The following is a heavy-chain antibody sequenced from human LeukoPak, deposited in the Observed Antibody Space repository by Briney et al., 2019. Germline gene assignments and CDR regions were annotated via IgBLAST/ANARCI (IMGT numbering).Heavy chain of an antibody. CDR2: ISHSGTT. V-gene: IGHV4-4*02. D-gene: IGHD3-10*01. CDR3: ARGAYYGSGSYYKLDSVALYFDY. Sequence: SETLSLTCAVSGGSISGTNCWSWVRQPPGKGLEWIGEISHSGTTNYNPSLKSRLTMSIDKSKNQFSLRLTSVTAADTAVYYCARGAYYGSGSYYKLDSVALYFDYWGQGTLVTVSS. J-gene: IGHJ4*02. CDR1: GGSISGTNC.